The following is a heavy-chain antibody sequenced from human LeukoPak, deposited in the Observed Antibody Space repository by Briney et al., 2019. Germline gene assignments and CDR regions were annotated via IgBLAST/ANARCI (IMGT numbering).Heavy chain of an antibody. CDR2: IYTRGST. CDR3: ARGYCSGGSCYSYYFDY. V-gene: IGHV4-61*02. CDR1: GGSISSGDYY. D-gene: IGHD2-15*01. Sequence: PSETLSLTCTVSGGSISSGDYYWSWIRQPAGKGLEWIGRIYTRGSTNYNPSLKSRVTISVDTSKNQFSLKLSSVTAADTAVYYCARGYCSGGSCYSYYFDYWGQGTLVTVSS. J-gene: IGHJ4*02.